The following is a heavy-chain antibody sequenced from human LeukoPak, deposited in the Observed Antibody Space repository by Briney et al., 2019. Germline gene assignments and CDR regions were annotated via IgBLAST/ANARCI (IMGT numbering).Heavy chain of an antibody. CDR1: GFTFSSYG. Sequence: GRSLRLSCAASGFTFSSYGMHWVRQAPGKGLEWVAVISYDGSNKYYADSVKGRFTISRDNSKNTLYLQMNSLRAEDTAVYYCARARTGYYDSSGYYYDYWGQGTLVTVSS. J-gene: IGHJ4*02. CDR2: ISYDGSNK. CDR3: ARARTGYYDSSGYYYDY. D-gene: IGHD3-22*01. V-gene: IGHV3-30*03.